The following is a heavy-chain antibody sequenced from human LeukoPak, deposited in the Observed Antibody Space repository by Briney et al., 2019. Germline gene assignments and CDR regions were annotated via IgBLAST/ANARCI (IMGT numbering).Heavy chain of an antibody. J-gene: IGHJ4*02. CDR3: ARSGYDFWSGYSSLYYFDY. Sequence: TSVKVSCKASGYTFTSYGISWVRQAPGQGLEWMGWISAYNGNTNYAQKLQGRVTMTTDTSTSTAYMELRSLRSDDTAVYYCARSGYDFWSGYSSLYYFDYWGQGTLVTVSS. CDR1: GYTFTSYG. D-gene: IGHD3-3*01. CDR2: ISAYNGNT. V-gene: IGHV1-18*01.